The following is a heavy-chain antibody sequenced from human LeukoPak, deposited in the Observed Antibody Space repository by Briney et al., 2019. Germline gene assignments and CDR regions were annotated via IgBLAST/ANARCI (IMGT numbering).Heavy chain of an antibody. J-gene: IGHJ6*03. V-gene: IGHV1-69*13. Sequence: ASVKVSXKASGGTFSSYAISWVRQAPGQGLEWMGGIIPIFGTANYAQKFQGRVTITADESTSTAYMELSSLRSEDTAVYYCARERPDFWSGRGWYMDVWGKGTTVTVSS. D-gene: IGHD3-3*01. CDR1: GGTFSSYA. CDR2: IIPIFGTA. CDR3: ARERPDFWSGRGWYMDV.